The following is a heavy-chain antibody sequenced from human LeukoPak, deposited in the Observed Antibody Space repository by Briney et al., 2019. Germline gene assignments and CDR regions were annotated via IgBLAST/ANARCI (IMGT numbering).Heavy chain of an antibody. Sequence: QTGGSLRLSCAASGFTFSSYGMHWVRQAPGKGLEWVAVISYDGSNKYYADSVKGRFTISRDNSKNTLYLQMNSLRAEDTAVYYCAKRVIGTGYYYYGMDVWGQGTTVTVSS. CDR1: GFTFSSYG. J-gene: IGHJ6*02. D-gene: IGHD3-16*02. CDR2: ISYDGSNK. V-gene: IGHV3-30*18. CDR3: AKRVIGTGYYYYGMDV.